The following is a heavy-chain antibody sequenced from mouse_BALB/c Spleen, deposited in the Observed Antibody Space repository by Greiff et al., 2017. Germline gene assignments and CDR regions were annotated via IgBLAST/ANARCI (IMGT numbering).Heavy chain of an antibody. Sequence: QVQLQQSGAELARPGASVKLSCTASGYTFTDYYINWVKQRTGQGLEWIGEIYPGSGNTYYNEKFKGKATLTADKSSSTAYMQLSSLTSEDSAVYFCARSRRYDVLFDYWGQGTTLTVSS. J-gene: IGHJ2*01. CDR3: ARSRRYDVLFDY. CDR2: IYPGSGNT. CDR1: GYTFTDYY. D-gene: IGHD2-14*01. V-gene: IGHV1-77*01.